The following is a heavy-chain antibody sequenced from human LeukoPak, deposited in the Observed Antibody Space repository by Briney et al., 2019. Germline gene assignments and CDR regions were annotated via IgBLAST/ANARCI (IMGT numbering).Heavy chain of an antibody. Sequence: SETLSLTCTVSGVSISNYYWSWIRQPPGKRLEWIGYIYYSGSPNYSPSLKSRVTMSLDTSRNQFSLKLSSVTAADTAVYYCTRTSASTAIDYWGPGTLVTVSS. CDR2: IYYSGSP. CDR1: GVSISNYY. J-gene: IGHJ4*02. CDR3: TRTSASTAIDY. D-gene: IGHD4-17*01. V-gene: IGHV4-59*01.